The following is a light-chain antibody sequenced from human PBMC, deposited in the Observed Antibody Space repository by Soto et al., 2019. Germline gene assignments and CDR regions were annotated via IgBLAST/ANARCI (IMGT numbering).Light chain of an antibody. J-gene: IGLJ1*01. Sequence: ALTQPSSVSGSPGQSITISCTGTSSDVGGYKYVSWYQQHPGKAPKLMIYEVSNRPSGASNRFSGSKSGNTASLTISGLQAEDEADYYCSSYTRSSTLDVFGTGTKVTVL. CDR1: SSDVGGYKY. CDR2: EVS. V-gene: IGLV2-14*01. CDR3: SSYTRSSTLDV.